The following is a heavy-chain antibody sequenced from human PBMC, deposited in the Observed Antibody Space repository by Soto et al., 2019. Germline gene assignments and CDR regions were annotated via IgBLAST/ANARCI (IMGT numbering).Heavy chain of an antibody. Sequence: QVHLVQSGAEVKKPGASVKVSCKASGYTFTSYGITWVRQAPGQGLEWRGWISAHNGNTDYAQKLQGRVIVTRDTSTSTAYMELRSLRPDDTAVYYCARGRYGDYGGQGALVTVSS. CDR2: ISAHNGNT. D-gene: IGHD1-1*01. CDR1: GYTFTSYG. J-gene: IGHJ4*02. V-gene: IGHV1-18*01. CDR3: ARGRYGDY.